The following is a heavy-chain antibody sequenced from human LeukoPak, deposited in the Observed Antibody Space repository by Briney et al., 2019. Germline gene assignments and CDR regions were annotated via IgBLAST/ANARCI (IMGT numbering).Heavy chain of an antibody. CDR1: GYTLTSYD. D-gene: IGHD3-16*01. Sequence: GASVKVSCKASGYTLTSYDINWVRQATGQGLEWMGWMNPNSGNTGYAQKFQGRVTMTRNTSISTAYMELSSLRSEDTAVYYCARGLLAGEHPPSRHWGQGTLVTVSS. CDR3: ARGLLAGEHPPSRH. J-gene: IGHJ1*01. CDR2: MNPNSGNT. V-gene: IGHV1-8*01.